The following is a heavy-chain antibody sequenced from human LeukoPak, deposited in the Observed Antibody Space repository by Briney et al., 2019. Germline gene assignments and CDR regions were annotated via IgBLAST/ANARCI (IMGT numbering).Heavy chain of an antibody. V-gene: IGHV3-23*01. CDR1: GFTFDDYA. D-gene: IGHD4-17*01. CDR2: IRGGGGSA. J-gene: IGHJ3*02. Sequence: GGSLRLSCAASGFTFDDYAMHWVRQAPGKEPEWVSAIRGGGGSAFYADSVKGRFTISRDNSKYTLFLQMNSLRAEDTAVYYCARDPNGDYIGAFDMWGPGTMVTVSS. CDR3: ARDPNGDYIGAFDM.